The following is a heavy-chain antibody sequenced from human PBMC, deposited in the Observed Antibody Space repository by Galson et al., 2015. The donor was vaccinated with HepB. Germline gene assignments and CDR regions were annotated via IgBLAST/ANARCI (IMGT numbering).Heavy chain of an antibody. D-gene: IGHD6-13*01. CDR2: VDWDGDK. CDR1: GFSLNTHGMC. V-gene: IGHV2-70*12. CDR3: VHSGEQQLRAMDV. J-gene: IGHJ6*02. Sequence: PALVKPTQTLTLTCTFSGFSLNTHGMCVSWTRQPPGKAQEWLALVDWDGDKYYSTSLRTRLSISKDTSKNQVVLTMTNMDPVDTATYYCVHSGEQQLRAMDVWGQGTAVTVSS.